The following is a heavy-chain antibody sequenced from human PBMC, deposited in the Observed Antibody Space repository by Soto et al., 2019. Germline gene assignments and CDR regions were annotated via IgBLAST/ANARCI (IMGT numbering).Heavy chain of an antibody. D-gene: IGHD6-13*01. Sequence: QVPLVQSGAEVKKPGSSVKVSWKASGGTFSSYAISWVRQAPGQGLEWMGGIIPIFGTANYAQKFQGRVTITADESTSTAYMELSSLRSEDTAVYYCARDRVPGIAAAGIFDYWGQGTLVTVSS. CDR3: ARDRVPGIAAAGIFDY. CDR2: IIPIFGTA. J-gene: IGHJ4*02. CDR1: GGTFSSYA. V-gene: IGHV1-69*01.